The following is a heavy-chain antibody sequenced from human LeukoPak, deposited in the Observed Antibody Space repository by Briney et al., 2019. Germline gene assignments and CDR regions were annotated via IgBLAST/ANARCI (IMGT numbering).Heavy chain of an antibody. J-gene: IGHJ5*02. D-gene: IGHD2-2*01. CDR1: GYTFTSYG. V-gene: IGHV1-18*01. CDR2: ISAYNGNT. CDR3: ARDGGIVVVPAANNWFDP. Sequence: ASVKVSCKASGYTFTSYGISWVRQAPGQGLEWMGWISAYNGNTNYAQKLQGRVTMTTDTSTSTACMELRSLRSDDTAVYYCARDGGIVVVPAANNWFDPWGQGTLVTVSS.